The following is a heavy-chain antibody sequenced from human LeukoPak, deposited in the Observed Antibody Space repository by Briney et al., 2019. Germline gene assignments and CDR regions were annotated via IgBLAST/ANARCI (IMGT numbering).Heavy chain of an antibody. CDR3: ARVAADSSGYSSSYYYYMDV. Sequence: ASVKVSCKASGYTFTSYGINWVRQAPGQGLEWMGWISGYNGNINYAQKFQGRVTMTTDTSTSTAYMELRSLRSDDTAVYYCARVAADSSGYSSSYYYYMDVWGKGTTVTISS. CDR2: ISGYNGNI. J-gene: IGHJ6*03. V-gene: IGHV1-18*01. CDR1: GYTFTSYG. D-gene: IGHD3-22*01.